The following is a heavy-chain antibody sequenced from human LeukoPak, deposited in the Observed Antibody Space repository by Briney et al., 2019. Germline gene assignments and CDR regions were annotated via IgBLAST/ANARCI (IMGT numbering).Heavy chain of an antibody. CDR2: ISYDGSNK. J-gene: IGHJ3*02. V-gene: IGHV3-30*18. CDR3: AKPLLWFGEFNDAFDI. CDR1: GFTFSSYG. D-gene: IGHD3-10*01. Sequence: QPGGSLRLSCAASGFTFSSYGRHWVRQAPGKGLEWVAVISYDGSNKYYADSVKGRFTISRDNSKNTLYLQMNSLRAEDTAVYYCAKPLLWFGEFNDAFDIWGQGTMVTVSS.